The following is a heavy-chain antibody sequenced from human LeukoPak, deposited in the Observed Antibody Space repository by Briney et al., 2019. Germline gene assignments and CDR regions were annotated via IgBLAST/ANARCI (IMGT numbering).Heavy chain of an antibody. CDR1: GYSFTTYW. D-gene: IGHD3-10*01. Sequence: GESLKISCKGSGYSFTTYWIGWVRQMPGKGLEWMGIIYPGDSDTRYSPSFQGQVTISADKSISTAYLQWSSLKASDTAMYYCARFSITMVRGVLDAFDIWGQGTMVTVSS. CDR2: IYPGDSDT. CDR3: ARFSITMVRGVLDAFDI. V-gene: IGHV5-51*01. J-gene: IGHJ3*02.